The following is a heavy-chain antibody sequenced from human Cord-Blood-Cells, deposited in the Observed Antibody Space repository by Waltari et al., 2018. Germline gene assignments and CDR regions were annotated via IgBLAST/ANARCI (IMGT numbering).Heavy chain of an antibody. Sequence: EVQLVESGGGLVQPGGSLRLSCAASGFTFSSYWMSWVRQAPGKGLEWVANIKQDGSEKYDVDAVKGRFTISRDNAKNSRYLQMNSLRAEDTAVYYCASYYDILTGYDAFDIWGQGTMVTVSS. J-gene: IGHJ3*02. D-gene: IGHD3-9*01. CDR1: GFTFSSYW. CDR3: ASYYDILTGYDAFDI. CDR2: IKQDGSEK. V-gene: IGHV3-7*01.